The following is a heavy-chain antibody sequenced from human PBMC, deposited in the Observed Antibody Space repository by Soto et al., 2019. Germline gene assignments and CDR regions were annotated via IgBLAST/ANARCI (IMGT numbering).Heavy chain of an antibody. Sequence: SETLSLTCTVSGDSISSGSYWGWIRQPPGEGPEWIASIYHGGATFYNPSLKSRISISVDTSKNQFSLRLTSVTAADTATYYCARVHVMVVAGSTFDYWGPGTLVTVSS. D-gene: IGHD6-19*01. CDR2: IYHGGAT. CDR1: GDSISSGSY. J-gene: IGHJ4*03. CDR3: ARVHVMVVAGSTFDY. V-gene: IGHV4-38-2*02.